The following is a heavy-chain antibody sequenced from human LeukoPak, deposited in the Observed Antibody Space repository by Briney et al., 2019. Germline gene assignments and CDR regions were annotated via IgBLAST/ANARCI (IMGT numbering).Heavy chain of an antibody. CDR1: GFTFDDYG. J-gene: IGHJ4*02. Sequence: GGSLRLSCAASGFTFDDYGMSWVRQAPGKGLEWVSGINWNGGSTGYADSVKGRFTISRDNSKNTLYLQMNSLRAEDTAVYYCAKDSSTYHYYDSSGLFDYWGQGTLVTVSS. D-gene: IGHD3-22*01. V-gene: IGHV3-20*04. CDR2: INWNGGST. CDR3: AKDSSTYHYYDSSGLFDY.